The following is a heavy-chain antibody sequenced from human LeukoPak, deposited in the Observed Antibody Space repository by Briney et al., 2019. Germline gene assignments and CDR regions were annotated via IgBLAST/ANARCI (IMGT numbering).Heavy chain of an antibody. J-gene: IGHJ6*03. D-gene: IGHD2-15*01. CDR3: ARGVRYCSGGNCYSNTLSYIDV. V-gene: IGHV3-48*03. Sequence: GGSLRLSCAASGFTFSSYEMNWVRQAPGKGLEWVSYISTSSSTIYYADSVKGRFTISRDNAKNSLYLQMNSLRAEDTAVYYCARGVRYCSGGNCYSNTLSYIDVWGKGTTVTVSS. CDR2: ISTSSSTI. CDR1: GFTFSSYE.